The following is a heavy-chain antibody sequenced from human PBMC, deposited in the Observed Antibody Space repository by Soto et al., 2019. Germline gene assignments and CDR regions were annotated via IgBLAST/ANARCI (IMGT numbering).Heavy chain of an antibody. CDR1: GGSISSSSYY. CDR2: IYYSGST. J-gene: IGHJ6*03. D-gene: IGHD4-17*01. V-gene: IGHV4-39*01. CDR3: ARLHYGDYGLYYYYYYMDV. Sequence: QLQLQESGPGLVKPSETLSLTCTVSGGSISSSSYYWGWIRQPPGKGLEWIGSIYYSGSTYYNPSLKSRVTISVDTSKNQFSLKLSSVTAADTAVYYCARLHYGDYGLYYYYYYMDVWGKGTTVTVSS.